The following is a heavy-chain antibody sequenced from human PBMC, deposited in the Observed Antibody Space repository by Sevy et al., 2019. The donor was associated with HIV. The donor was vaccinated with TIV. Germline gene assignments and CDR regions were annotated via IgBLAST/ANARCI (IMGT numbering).Heavy chain of an antibody. CDR3: VRGGSPSRGLDI. CDR1: SASITSYY. CDR2: TYYSGST. V-gene: IGHV4-59*01. Sequence: SETLSLTCTVSSASITSYYWSWIWQPPGKGLEWIAYTYYSGSTNYNPSLKSRVTISIDTSKNQLSLKLSSVTAADTAVYYCVRGGSPSRGLDIWGKGTTVTVSS. D-gene: IGHD3-10*01. J-gene: IGHJ6*04.